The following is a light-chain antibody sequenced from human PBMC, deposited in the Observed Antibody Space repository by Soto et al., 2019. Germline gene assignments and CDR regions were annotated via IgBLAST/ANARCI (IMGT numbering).Light chain of an antibody. Sequence: QPVLTQPPSVSGAPGQRVTISCTGSSSNIGAGYDVHWYQQLPGTAPKLLIYGNSNRPSGVPDRFSGSKSGTSASLAITGIEAEDEADDYCQSYDSSLSGYVFGTGTKVTVL. CDR2: GNS. J-gene: IGLJ1*01. V-gene: IGLV1-40*01. CDR1: SSNIGAGYD. CDR3: QSYDSSLSGYV.